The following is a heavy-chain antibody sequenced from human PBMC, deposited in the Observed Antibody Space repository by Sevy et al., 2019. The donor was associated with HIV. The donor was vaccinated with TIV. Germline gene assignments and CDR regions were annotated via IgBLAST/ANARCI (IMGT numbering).Heavy chain of an antibody. CDR1: GFIFSTVW. CDR2: IKSKTDGGTT. CDR3: TTEALDYGDPDYYYYGMDV. J-gene: IGHJ6*02. D-gene: IGHD4-17*01. V-gene: IGHV3-15*01. Sequence: GGSLRLSCGASGFIFSTVWMSWVRQAPGKGLEWVGRIKSKTDGGTTDYAAPVKGRFTISRDDSKNTLYLQMNSLKTEDTAVYYSTTEALDYGDPDYYYYGMDVWGQGTTVTVSS.